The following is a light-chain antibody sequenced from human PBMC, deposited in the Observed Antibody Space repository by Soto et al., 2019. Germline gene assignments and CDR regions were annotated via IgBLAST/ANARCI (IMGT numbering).Light chain of an antibody. CDR2: VNSDGSH. J-gene: IGLJ2*01. CDR3: QTWGTGILV. CDR1: SGHSSYA. V-gene: IGLV4-69*01. Sequence: QSVLTQSPSASASLGASVKLTCTLSSGHSSYAIAWHQQQPEKGPRYLMKVNSDGSHSRGGGIPDRFSGSSSGAERYLTISSLQSEDEADYYCQTWGTGILVFGGGTKLTVL.